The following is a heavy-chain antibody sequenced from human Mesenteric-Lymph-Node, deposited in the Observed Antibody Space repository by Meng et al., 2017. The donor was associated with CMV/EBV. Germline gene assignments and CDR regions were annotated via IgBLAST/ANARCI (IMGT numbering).Heavy chain of an antibody. Sequence: GESLKISCAASGFTFSNAWMSWVRQAPGKGLEWVSVIYSGGSSTYYADSVKGRFTISRDNAKNSLYLQMNSLRAEDTAVYYCARDLSVTTYYYYGMDVWGQGTTVTVSS. CDR3: ARDLSVTTYYYYGMDV. D-gene: IGHD4-17*01. J-gene: IGHJ6*02. CDR1: GFTFSNAW. V-gene: IGHV3-21*01. CDR2: IYSGGSST.